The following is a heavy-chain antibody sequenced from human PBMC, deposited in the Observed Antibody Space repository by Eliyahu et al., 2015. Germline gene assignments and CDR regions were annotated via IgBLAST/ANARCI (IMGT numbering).Heavy chain of an antibody. Sequence: QVQLQESGPGLVKPSETLSLTCTXXGXSVSSXXYYWSXXRQPPGKGLEWIGXIYYSGSTNYNPSLKSRVTISVDTSKNQFSLKLSSVTAADTAVYYCARGGFNDYVWGSYRYPFDLWGRGTLVTVSS. CDR2: IYYSGST. D-gene: IGHD3-16*02. CDR3: ARGGFNDYVWGSYRYPFDL. V-gene: IGHV4-61*01. CDR1: GXSVSSXXYY. J-gene: IGHJ2*01.